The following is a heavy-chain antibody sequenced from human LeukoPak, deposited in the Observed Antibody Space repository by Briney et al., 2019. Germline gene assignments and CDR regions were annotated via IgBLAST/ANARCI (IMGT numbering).Heavy chain of an antibody. CDR2: IYTSGST. CDR1: GGSISSYY. J-gene: IGHJ3*02. V-gene: IGHV4-4*07. D-gene: IGHD6-13*01. Sequence: SETLSLTCTVSGGSISSYYWSWIRQPAGKGLEWIGRIYTSGSTNYNPSLKSRVTMTVDTSKNQFSLKLSSVTAADTAVYYCARGGIAAAGLHAFDIWGQGTMVTVSS. CDR3: ARGGIAAAGLHAFDI.